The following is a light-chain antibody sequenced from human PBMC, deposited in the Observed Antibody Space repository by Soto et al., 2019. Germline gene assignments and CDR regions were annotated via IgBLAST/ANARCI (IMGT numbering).Light chain of an antibody. V-gene: IGKV4-1*01. J-gene: IGKJ4*01. CDR1: XSAHYKSTKANY. CDR3: QQYYGTPFT. Sequence: DIVMTQSPDSVAVPLRDRATINCXSSXSAHYKSTKANYLAWYQQKPGQPPKLLIHWASNRELGVPDRFSGSGSGTDFTPTINSLQAEDVAVYYCQQYYGTPFTFGGGTKVDIK. CDR2: WAS.